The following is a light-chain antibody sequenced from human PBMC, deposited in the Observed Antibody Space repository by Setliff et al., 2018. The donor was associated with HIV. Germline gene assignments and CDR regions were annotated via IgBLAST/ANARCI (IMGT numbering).Light chain of an antibody. Sequence: QSVLTQPASVSVSPGQSITISCSGSSSDVGSYNFVSWYQQHPGKAPQAIIYDVSRRPSGVSSRFSGSKSGNTASLTISGLQAEDQADYYCCSYTSSLTYVFGTGTKVTVL. CDR1: SSDVGSYNF. CDR3: CSYTSSLTYV. V-gene: IGLV2-14*03. CDR2: DVS. J-gene: IGLJ1*01.